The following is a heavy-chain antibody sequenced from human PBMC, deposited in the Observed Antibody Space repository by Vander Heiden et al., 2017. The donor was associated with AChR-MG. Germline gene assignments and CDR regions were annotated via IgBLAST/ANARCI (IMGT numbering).Heavy chain of an antibody. CDR1: GGSFSGYY. D-gene: IGHD2-15*01. CDR3: ARGGKYCSGGSCYSRLDY. V-gene: IGHV4-34*01. CDR2: INHSGST. Sequence: QVQLQQWGAGLLTPSETLSLTCAVYGGSFSGYYWSWIRQPPGKGLEWIGEINHSGSTNYNPSLKSRVTISVDTSKNQFSLKLSSVTAADTAVYYCARGGKYCSGGSCYSRLDYWGQGTLVTVSS. J-gene: IGHJ4*02.